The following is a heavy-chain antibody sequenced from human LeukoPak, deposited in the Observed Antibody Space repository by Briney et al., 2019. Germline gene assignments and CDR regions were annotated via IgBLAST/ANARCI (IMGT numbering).Heavy chain of an antibody. CDR2: IDPSDSYT. V-gene: IGHV5-10-1*01. D-gene: IGHD6-6*01. Sequence: GESLKISCEGYGYTFTNYWIAWVRQMPGKGLEWMGRIDPSDSYTNYSPSFQGHVTISADKSISTAYLQWSSLKASDTAIYYCARLEYSSSSGAFDFWGQGTMVTVSS. J-gene: IGHJ3*01. CDR3: ARLEYSSSSGAFDF. CDR1: GYTFTNYW.